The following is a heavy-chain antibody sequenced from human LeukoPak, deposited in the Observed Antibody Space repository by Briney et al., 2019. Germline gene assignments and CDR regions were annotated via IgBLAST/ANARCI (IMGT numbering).Heavy chain of an antibody. CDR2: IYYSGST. D-gene: IGHD3-9*01. V-gene: IGHV4-39*07. CDR1: GGSISSSSYY. Sequence: PSETLSLTCTVSGGSISSSSYYWGWIRQPPGKGLEWIGSIYYSGSTYYNPSLKSRVTISVDTSKNQFSLKLSSVTAADTAVYYCARVFRENFDWLRDDLRTPHGMDVWGQGTTVTVSS. J-gene: IGHJ6*02. CDR3: ARVFRENFDWLRDDLRTPHGMDV.